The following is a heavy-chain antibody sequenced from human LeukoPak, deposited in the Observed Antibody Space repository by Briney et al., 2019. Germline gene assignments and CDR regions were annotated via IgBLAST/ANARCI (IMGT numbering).Heavy chain of an antibody. V-gene: IGHV4-59*08. Sequence: SETLSLTCTVSGTSITSYYWDWIRQAPGQGPEWIGYGHYSGNTKYDPPPKSRVTISVDTSKNQFSLRLSSVTAADTAVYFCAKWASDNRAFDLWGQGTLVTVSS. D-gene: IGHD2-8*01. CDR2: GHYSGNT. CDR3: AKWASDNRAFDL. J-gene: IGHJ4*02. CDR1: GTSITSYY.